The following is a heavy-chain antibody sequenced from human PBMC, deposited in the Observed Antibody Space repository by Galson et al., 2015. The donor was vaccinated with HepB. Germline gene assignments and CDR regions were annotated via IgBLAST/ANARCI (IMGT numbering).Heavy chain of an antibody. CDR3: ARVVVVAEIYYMDV. Sequence: SCKASGYTFTTYGISWVRQAPGQGLEWMGWISTDNDNTNYAQRFRGRVTMTTDTTTSTGYVELRSLRSDDTAAYYCARVVVVAEIYYMDVWGKGTRVTVSS. J-gene: IGHJ6*03. CDR1: GYTFTTYG. D-gene: IGHD3-22*01. CDR2: ISTDNDNT. V-gene: IGHV1-18*01.